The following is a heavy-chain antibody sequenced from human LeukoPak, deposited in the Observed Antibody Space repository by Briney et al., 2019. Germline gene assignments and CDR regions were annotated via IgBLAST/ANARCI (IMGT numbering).Heavy chain of an antibody. CDR3: ARGDYYDSSGYYYFDY. J-gene: IGHJ4*02. D-gene: IGHD3-22*01. V-gene: IGHV1-69*01. Sequence: SVKVSCKASGGTFSSYAVSWVRQAPGQGLEWMGGIIPIFGTANYAQKFQGRVTITAGESTYTAYMELSSLRSEDTAVYYCARGDYYDSSGYYYFDYWGQGTLVTVSS. CDR2: IIPIFGTA. CDR1: GGTFSSYA.